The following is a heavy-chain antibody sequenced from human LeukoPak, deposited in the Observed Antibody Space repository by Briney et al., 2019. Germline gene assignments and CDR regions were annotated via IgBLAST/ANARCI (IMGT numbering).Heavy chain of an antibody. V-gene: IGHV4-59*01. CDR2: IYYSGST. J-gene: IGHJ4*02. D-gene: IGHD3-10*01. Sequence: SETLSLTCTVSGGSISSYYWSWIRQPPGKGLEWVGYIYYSGSTNYNPSLKSRVTISVDTSKNQFSLKLSSVTAADTAVYYCARVSVVRGYFQYWGQGTLVTVSS. CDR3: ARVSVVRGYFQY. CDR1: GGSISSYY.